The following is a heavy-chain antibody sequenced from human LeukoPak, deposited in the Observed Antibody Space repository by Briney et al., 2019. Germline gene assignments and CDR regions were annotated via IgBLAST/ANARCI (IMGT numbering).Heavy chain of an antibody. J-gene: IGHJ4*02. CDR2: IYYSGST. V-gene: IGHV4-59*01. D-gene: IGHD5-12*01. CDR3: AGGGYDLDY. CDR1: GGSISSYY. Sequence: SETLSPTCTVSGGSISSYYWSWIRQPPGKGLEWIGYIYYSGSTNYNPSLKSRVTISVDTSKNQFSLKLSSVTAADTVVYYCAGGGYDLDYWGQGTLVTVSS.